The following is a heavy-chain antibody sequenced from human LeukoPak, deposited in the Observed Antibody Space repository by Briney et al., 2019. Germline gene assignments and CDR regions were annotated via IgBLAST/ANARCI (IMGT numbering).Heavy chain of an antibody. CDR2: IYYSGST. CDR3: ARDSEMASRHFDY. J-gene: IGHJ4*02. CDR1: GGSISSSSYY. V-gene: IGHV4-39*07. D-gene: IGHD5-24*01. Sequence: SETLSLTCAVSGGSISSSSYYWGWIRQPPGKGLEWIGSIYYSGSTYYNPSLKSRVTISVDTSKNQFSLKLSSVTAADTAVYYCARDSEMASRHFDYWGQGTLVTVSS.